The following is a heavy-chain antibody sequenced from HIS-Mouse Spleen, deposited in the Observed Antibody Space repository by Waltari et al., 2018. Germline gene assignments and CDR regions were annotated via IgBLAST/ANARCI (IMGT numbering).Heavy chain of an antibody. D-gene: IGHD2-8*01. J-gene: IGHJ1*01. CDR3: ARDSWAYAIEYFQH. V-gene: IGHV4-38-2*02. CDR1: GYSISRVSY. Sequence: QVQLQESGPGLVKPSETLSLTCTVPGYSISRVSYWGWLRQPPGKGLEWIGSIYHSGSTYYNPSLKSRVTISVDTSKNQFSLKLSSVTAADTAVYYCARDSWAYAIEYFQHWGQGTLVTVSS. CDR2: IYHSGST.